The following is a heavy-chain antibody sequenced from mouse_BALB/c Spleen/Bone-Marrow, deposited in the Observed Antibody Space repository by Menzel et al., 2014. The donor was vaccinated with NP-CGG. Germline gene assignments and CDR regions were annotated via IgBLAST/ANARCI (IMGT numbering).Heavy chain of an antibody. CDR1: GFSLTNYG. V-gene: IGHV2-3*01. J-gene: IGHJ3*01. CDR2: IWGDGST. Sequence: VKLVESGPGLVAPSQSLSITCTVSGFSLTNYGISWVRQPPGKGLEWLVVIWGDGSTNPPSALISRLNISKDNSMSQVLLKLNRLQTDDTATYYCRGGSGFAYWGQGTLVTVSA. CDR3: RGGSGFAY.